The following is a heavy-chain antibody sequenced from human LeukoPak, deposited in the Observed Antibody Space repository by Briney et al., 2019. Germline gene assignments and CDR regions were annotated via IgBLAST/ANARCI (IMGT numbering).Heavy chain of an antibody. CDR1: GYTFTSYG. D-gene: IGHD3-9*01. V-gene: IGHV1-18*01. J-gene: IGHJ5*02. Sequence: APVKVSCKASGYTFTSYGISWVRQAPGQGLEWMGWISGYNGNTNYAQKFQGRVTMTTDTSTNTAYMELRSLRSDDTAVYYCTREATGYSWFDPWGQGTLVTVSS. CDR2: ISGYNGNT. CDR3: TREATGYSWFDP.